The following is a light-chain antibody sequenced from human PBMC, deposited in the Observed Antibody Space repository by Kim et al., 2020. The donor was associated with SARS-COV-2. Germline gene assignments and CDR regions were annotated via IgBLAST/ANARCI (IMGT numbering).Light chain of an antibody. Sequence: LSASVGDRVTITCRASQSISSWLAWYQQKPGKAPKLLIYKASSLESGVPSRFSGSGSGTEFTLTISSLQPDDFATYYCQQYNSYPYTFGQGTKLEI. CDR1: QSISSW. V-gene: IGKV1-5*03. CDR3: QQYNSYPYT. CDR2: KAS. J-gene: IGKJ2*01.